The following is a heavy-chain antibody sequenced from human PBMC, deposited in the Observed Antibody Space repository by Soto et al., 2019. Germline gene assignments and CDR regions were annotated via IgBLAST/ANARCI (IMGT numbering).Heavy chain of an antibody. CDR3: AHIFSSYISSNYYYFGMDV. D-gene: IGHD6-6*01. J-gene: IGHJ6*02. CDR2: IYWNDDN. V-gene: IGHV2-5*01. CDR1: GFSLTTSGVG. Sequence: SGPTLVNPTQTLTLTCTFSGFSLTTSGVGVGWIRQPPGKALQWLTLIYWNDDNRYSPSLKSRLTITKDTSKNQVVLTVTNMEPVDTATYYCAHIFSSYISSNYYYFGMDVWGQGTTVTVSS.